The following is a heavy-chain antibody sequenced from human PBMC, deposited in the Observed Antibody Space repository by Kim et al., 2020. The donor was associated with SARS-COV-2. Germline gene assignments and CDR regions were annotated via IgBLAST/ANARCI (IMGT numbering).Heavy chain of an antibody. J-gene: IGHJ4*02. D-gene: IGHD3-3*01. Sequence: DSGNGRFTISGHNSKNTLYLQMNSLGAEDTAVYYCAKDPYYDFWSGYYFDYWGQGTLVTVSS. V-gene: IGHV3-23*01. CDR3: AKDPYYDFWSGYYFDY.